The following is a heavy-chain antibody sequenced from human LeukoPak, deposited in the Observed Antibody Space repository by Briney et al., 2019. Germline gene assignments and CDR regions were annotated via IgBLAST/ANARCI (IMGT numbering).Heavy chain of an antibody. Sequence: GGSLRLSCAASGFTFSSYGMHWVRQAPGKGLEWVAFIRYDGSNKYYADSVKGRFTISRDNSKNTLYLQMNSLRAEDTAVYYCAKDSTLTTVTTQGAFLYVGIDYWGQGTLVTVSS. V-gene: IGHV3-30*02. CDR1: GFTFSSYG. CDR3: AKDSTLTTVTTQGAFLYVGIDY. D-gene: IGHD4-11*01. CDR2: IRYDGSNK. J-gene: IGHJ4*02.